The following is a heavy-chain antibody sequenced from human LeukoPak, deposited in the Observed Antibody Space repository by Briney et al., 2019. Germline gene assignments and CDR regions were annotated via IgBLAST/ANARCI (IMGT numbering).Heavy chain of an antibody. CDR2: IYHSGST. V-gene: IGHV4-30-2*01. CDR1: GGSISSGGYY. J-gene: IGHJ5*02. CDR3: ARDWNYDILTGYYSGLDWFDP. D-gene: IGHD3-9*01. Sequence: SETLSLTCTVSGGSISSGGYYWSWIRQPPGKGLEWIGYIYHSGSTYYNPSLKSRVTISVDRSKNQFSLKLSSVTAADTAVYYCARDWNYDILTGYYSGLDWFDPWGQGTLITVSS.